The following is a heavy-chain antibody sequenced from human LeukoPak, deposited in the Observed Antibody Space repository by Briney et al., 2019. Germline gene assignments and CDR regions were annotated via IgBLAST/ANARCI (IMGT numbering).Heavy chain of an antibody. D-gene: IGHD6-19*01. CDR1: GGSIRSYY. V-gene: IGHV4-59*08. CDR3: ASGRSGWYGVGDY. CDR2: IYYSGST. J-gene: IGHJ4*02. Sequence: SETLSLTCTVSGGSIRSYYWSWIRQPPGKGPEWIGYIYYSGSTNYNPSLKSRLTIFVDESKNQFSLKLSSVTAADTAVYYCASGRSGWYGVGDYWGQGNLVTVSS.